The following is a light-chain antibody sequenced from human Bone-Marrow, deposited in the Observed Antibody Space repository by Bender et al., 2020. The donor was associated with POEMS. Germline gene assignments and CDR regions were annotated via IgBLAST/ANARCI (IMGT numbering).Light chain of an antibody. V-gene: IGLV3-1*01. CDR1: KLTNKF. J-gene: IGLJ2*01. CDR3: QAWDHINTVL. Sequence: SYELTQPPSVSVSPGQTASITCSGAKLTNKFTSWYQQKPGQSPVLVIYQDNRRPSGIPERFSGSNSGNTATLTISGTQEMDEAAYYCQAWDHINTVLFGGGTKVTVL. CDR2: QDN.